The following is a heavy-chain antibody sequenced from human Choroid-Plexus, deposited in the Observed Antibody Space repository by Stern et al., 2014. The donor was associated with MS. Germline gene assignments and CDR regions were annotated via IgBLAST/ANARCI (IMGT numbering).Heavy chain of an antibody. J-gene: IGHJ5*02. V-gene: IGHV3-30*18. CDR1: GFTFGSWA. Sequence: VQLGEYGGGVVQPGRPLRLSCVASGFTFGSWAMHWVRQAPGKGLEGGAGVSYDGSNKYYADSVKGRFTISRDNSQNTLYMQMSSLRPEDTAVYYCAKDRQYLTYFFDHWGQGSLVTVSS. D-gene: IGHD2/OR15-2a*01. CDR2: VSYDGSNK. CDR3: AKDRQYLTYFFDH.